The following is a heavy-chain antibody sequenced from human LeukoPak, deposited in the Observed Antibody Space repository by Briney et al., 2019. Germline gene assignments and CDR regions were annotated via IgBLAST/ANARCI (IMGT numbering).Heavy chain of an antibody. Sequence: GASVQVSCKASGYTFTGYYMHWVRQAPGQGLEWMGWINPHNGGTNSSQKFRGRLTMTRDTSIITAYMELSRLRSDDTAVYYCARAPPRGSLNWFDPWGQGTLVTVSS. CDR3: ARAPPRGSLNWFDP. CDR2: INPHNGGT. CDR1: GYTFTGYY. J-gene: IGHJ5*02. V-gene: IGHV1-2*02. D-gene: IGHD1-26*01.